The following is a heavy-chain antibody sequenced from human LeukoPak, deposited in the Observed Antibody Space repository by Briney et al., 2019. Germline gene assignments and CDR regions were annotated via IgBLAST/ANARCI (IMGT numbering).Heavy chain of an antibody. J-gene: IGHJ6*03. CDR3: ARDSVDYYYYYYMDV. CDR2: IYTSGST. Sequence: SETLSLTCTVSGGSISSYYWGWIRQPAGKGLEWIGRIYTSGSTNYNPSLKSRVTISVDTSKNQFSLKLSSVTAADTAVYYCARDSVDYYYYYYMDVWGKGTTVTVSS. CDR1: GGSISSYY. D-gene: IGHD5/OR15-5a*01. V-gene: IGHV4-4*07.